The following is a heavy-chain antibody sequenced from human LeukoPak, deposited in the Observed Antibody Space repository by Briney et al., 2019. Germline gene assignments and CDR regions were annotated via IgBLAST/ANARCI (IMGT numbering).Heavy chain of an antibody. Sequence: ASVKVSCKASGGTFSSYAISWVRQAPGQGLEWMGGIIPIFGTANYAQKFQGRVTITADKSTSTAYMELSSLRSEDMAVYYCARLDSSASFPDYWGQGTLVTVSS. D-gene: IGHD6-19*01. V-gene: IGHV1-69*06. CDR3: ARLDSSASFPDY. CDR1: GGTFSSYA. CDR2: IIPIFGTA. J-gene: IGHJ4*02.